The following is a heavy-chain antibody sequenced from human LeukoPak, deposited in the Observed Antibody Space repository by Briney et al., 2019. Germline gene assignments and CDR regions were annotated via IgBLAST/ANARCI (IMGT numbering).Heavy chain of an antibody. CDR1: GLTFSTSG. J-gene: IGHJ4*02. V-gene: IGHV3-21*06. CDR3: ATETNGRHYDY. D-gene: IGHD1-14*01. CDR2: IGPTGFDR. Sequence: GGSLRLSCTTSGLTFSTSGFNWVRQAPGKGLEWVASIGPTGFDRYHADSIKGRFTISRDNANNFLYLQMDSLRAEDTAVYYCATETNGRHYDYWGQGALLTVSS.